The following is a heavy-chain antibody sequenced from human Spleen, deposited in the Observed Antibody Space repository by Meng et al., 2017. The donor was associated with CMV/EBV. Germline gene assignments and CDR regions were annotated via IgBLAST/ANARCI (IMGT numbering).Heavy chain of an antibody. CDR3: ARDLRAGDTEVY. V-gene: IGHV3-23*01. CDR2: ISGSGGST. Sequence: GESLKISCAASGFTFNSHAMSWVRQAPGKGLEWVSAISGSGGSTYYADSVKGRFTTSRDNSKNTLYLQMNSLRAEDTAVYYCARDLRAGDTEVYWGQGTLVTVSS. D-gene: IGHD5-18*01. J-gene: IGHJ4*02. CDR1: GFTFNSHA.